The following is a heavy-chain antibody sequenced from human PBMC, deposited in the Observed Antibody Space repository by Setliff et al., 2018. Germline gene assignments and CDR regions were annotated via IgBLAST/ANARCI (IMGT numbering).Heavy chain of an antibody. D-gene: IGHD1-1*01. CDR1: GGSISSSSYY. Sequence: SETLSLTCTVSGGSISSSSYYWGWIRQPPGKGLEWIGSIYYSGSTYYNPSLKSRVTISVDTSKNQFSLKLSSVPAADTAVYYCARGGGNEAWFDPWGQGTLVTVSS. J-gene: IGHJ5*02. CDR3: ARGGGNEAWFDP. CDR2: IYYSGST. V-gene: IGHV4-39*07.